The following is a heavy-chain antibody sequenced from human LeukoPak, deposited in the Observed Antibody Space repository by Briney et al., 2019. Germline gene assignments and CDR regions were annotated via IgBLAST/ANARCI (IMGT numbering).Heavy chain of an antibody. D-gene: IGHD3-22*01. CDR2: ISSSGSTI. V-gene: IGHV3-11*01. Sequence: GGSLRLSCAASGFTFSDYYMSWIRQAPGKGLEWGSYISSSGSTIYYADSVKGRFTISRDNAKNSLYLQMNSLRAEDTAVYYCASTPYYDSSGYQVDYWGQGTLVTVSS. CDR3: ASTPYYDSSGYQVDY. CDR1: GFTFSDYY. J-gene: IGHJ4*02.